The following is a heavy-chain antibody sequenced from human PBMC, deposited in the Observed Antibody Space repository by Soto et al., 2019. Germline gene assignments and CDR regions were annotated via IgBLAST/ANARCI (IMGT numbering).Heavy chain of an antibody. CDR1: RYTFTSCD. J-gene: IGHJ3*02. D-gene: IGHD6-13*01. V-gene: IGHV1-8*01. CDR2: MNPNSGNT. Sequence: ASAKVSSTASRYTFTSCDINWLRQATGQGHEWKGWMNPNSGNTGYAQKLQGRVTMTRNTSISTAYMELSSLRSEDTAVYYCARGSKAAAGTKRDAFDIWGQGTMVTVSS. CDR3: ARGSKAAAGTKRDAFDI.